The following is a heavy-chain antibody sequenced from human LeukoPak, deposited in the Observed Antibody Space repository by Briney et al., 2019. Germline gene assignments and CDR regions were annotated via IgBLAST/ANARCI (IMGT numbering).Heavy chain of an antibody. D-gene: IGHD3-22*01. CDR3: ARDKYYDRFFDS. CDR2: ISSSGSTI. V-gene: IGHV3-48*03. J-gene: IGHJ4*02. Sequence: PGGSLRLSCAASGFTFSSYEMNWVRQAPGKGLEWVSYISSSGSTIYYADSVKGRFTISRDNAKNSLSLEMNSLRAEDTAVYYCARDKYYDRFFDSWGQGTLVTVSS. CDR1: GFTFSSYE.